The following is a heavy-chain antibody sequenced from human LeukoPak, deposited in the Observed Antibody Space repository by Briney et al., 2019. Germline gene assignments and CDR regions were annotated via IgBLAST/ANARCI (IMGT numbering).Heavy chain of an antibody. V-gene: IGHV4-34*01. Sequence: SETLSLTCAVYGGSFSGYYWSWIRQPPGKGLEWIGEINHSGSTNYNPSLKSRVTISVDTSKNQFSLKLSSVTAADTAVYYCARVGGSGAYGMDVWGQGTTVTVSS. D-gene: IGHD3-10*01. CDR3: ARVGGSGAYGMDV. CDR1: GGSFSGYY. J-gene: IGHJ6*02. CDR2: INHSGST.